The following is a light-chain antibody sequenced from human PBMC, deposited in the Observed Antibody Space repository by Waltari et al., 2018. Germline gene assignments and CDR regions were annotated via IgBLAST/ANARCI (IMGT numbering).Light chain of an antibody. CDR3: QSYDSSLSGNVV. CDR1: NSNIGAGYD. J-gene: IGLJ2*01. Sequence: QSVLTQPPSVSGAPGQRVTISCTGSNSNIGAGYDVHWYQLLPGTATNLLIYGNNNRPSGVPDRFSGSKSGTSASLAITGLQAEDETDYYCQSYDSSLSGNVVFGGGTKLTVL. V-gene: IGLV1-40*01. CDR2: GNN.